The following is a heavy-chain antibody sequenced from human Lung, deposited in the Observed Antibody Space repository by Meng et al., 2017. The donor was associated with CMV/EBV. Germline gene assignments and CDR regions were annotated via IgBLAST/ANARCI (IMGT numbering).Heavy chain of an antibody. V-gene: IGHV3-30*02. CDR2: IRHDGTTK. CDR1: GFSFDNHG. Sequence: GESLKISCAASGFSFDNHGMHWVRQTPGKGLEWVAFIRHDGTTKFYGDSVKGRFTISRDNYKNTVYLQMNSLRPEETAVYYCAKDLLLFGGANAYFASWGQGTLVTVSS. J-gene: IGHJ4*02. D-gene: IGHD3-16*01. CDR3: AKDLLLFGGANAYFAS.